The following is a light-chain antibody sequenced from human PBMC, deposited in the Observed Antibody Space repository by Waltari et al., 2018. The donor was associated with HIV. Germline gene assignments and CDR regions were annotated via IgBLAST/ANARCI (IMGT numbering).Light chain of an antibody. Sequence: QSVLTQPPSASGTPGQRVVISCSGSDSNIGSNTIKWFQQLPGSAPKVLVYRDAHRPSGVPDRFSGSNSGTSASLAISGVQSEDEADYYCAAWDDSLNAYVFGSGTKVTVL. CDR1: DSNIGSNT. CDR3: AAWDDSLNAYV. V-gene: IGLV1-44*01. CDR2: RDA. J-gene: IGLJ1*01.